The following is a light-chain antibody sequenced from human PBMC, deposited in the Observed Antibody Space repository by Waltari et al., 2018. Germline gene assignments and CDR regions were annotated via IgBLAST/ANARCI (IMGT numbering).Light chain of an antibody. CDR1: AFPRQF. J-gene: IGLJ1*01. CDR3: LSADSSGPYLYV. CDR2: KDT. Sequence: SYELTQPPSVSVSPGQTARITCSGDAFPRQFASWYQQKPGQAPVLVIYKDTERPSGIPERFSGSSSGTTVTLTISGFQAEDEADYYCLSADSSGPYLYVFGTGTTVTVL. V-gene: IGLV3-25*03.